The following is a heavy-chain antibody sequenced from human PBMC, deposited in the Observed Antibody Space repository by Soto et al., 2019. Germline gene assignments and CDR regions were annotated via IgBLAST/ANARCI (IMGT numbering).Heavy chain of an antibody. CDR1: GFSLSTSGMC. V-gene: IGHV2-70*11. D-gene: IGHD3-9*01. CDR3: ARMGQYYDILTGYWSGYYFDY. J-gene: IGHJ4*02. CDR2: IDWDDDK. Sequence: SGPTLVNPTQTLTLTCTFSGFSLSTSGMCVSGIRQPPGKALEWLARIDWDDDKYYSTSLKTRLTISKDTSKNQVVLTMTNMDPVDTATYYCARMGQYYDILTGYWSGYYFDYWGQ.